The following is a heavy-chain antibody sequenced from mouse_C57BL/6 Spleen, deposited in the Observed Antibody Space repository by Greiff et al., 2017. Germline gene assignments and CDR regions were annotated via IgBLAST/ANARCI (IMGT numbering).Heavy chain of an antibody. J-gene: IGHJ3*01. V-gene: IGHV5-4*01. Sequence: EVQLVESGGGLVKPGGSLKLSCAASGFTFSSYAMSWVRQTPEKRLEWVATISDGGSYTYYPDNVKGRFTISRDNAKNNLYLQMSHLKSEDTAMYYCARDYYGVRGFAYWGQGTLVTVSA. CDR3: ARDYYGVRGFAY. D-gene: IGHD1-1*01. CDR2: ISDGGSYT. CDR1: GFTFSSYA.